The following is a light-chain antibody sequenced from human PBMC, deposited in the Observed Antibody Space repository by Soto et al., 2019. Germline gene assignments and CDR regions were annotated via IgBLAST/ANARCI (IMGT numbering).Light chain of an antibody. CDR3: QQYNDSSGM. CDR2: DAS. J-gene: IGKJ1*01. Sequence: DIQMTQSPSTGSGALSYIVTITYLSSQSISRRLAWHQQKPGKAPRLLIYDASNLQPGVPSRFSGSGSGTEFTLTITSLQPEHFDTYSCQQYNDSSGMFGQGTKVDLK. V-gene: IGKV1-5*01. CDR1: QSISRR.